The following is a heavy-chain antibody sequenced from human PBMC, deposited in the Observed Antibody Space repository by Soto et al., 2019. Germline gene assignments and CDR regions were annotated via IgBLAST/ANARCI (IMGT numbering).Heavy chain of an antibody. J-gene: IGHJ4*02. Sequence: QVQLVQSGAEVKKPGASVKVSCKASGYTFTSYGISWVRQAPGQGLEWMGWISDYNGNTNYAQKLQGIVPMTTDKSTSTAYMELRSLRSDDTAVYYCAREWEGDYSSGYYYAYWGQGTLVTVSS. D-gene: IGHD3-22*01. CDR3: AREWEGDYSSGYYYAY. V-gene: IGHV1-18*01. CDR1: GYTFTSYG. CDR2: ISDYNGNT.